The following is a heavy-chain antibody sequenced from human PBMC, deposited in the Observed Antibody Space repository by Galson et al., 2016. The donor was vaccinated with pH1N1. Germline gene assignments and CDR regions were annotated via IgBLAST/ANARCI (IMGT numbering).Heavy chain of an antibody. D-gene: IGHD2-21*02. CDR2: INTDGSST. J-gene: IGHJ3*02. V-gene: IGHV3-74*01. CDR1: GFTFSNYW. Sequence: SLRLSCAVPGFTFSNYWMHWVRQVPGKGLMWVSRINTDGSSTNYADSVKGRFTISRDDSTNTLYLQMSSLRAEDTAVYYCVSENSYETANENNYGTAFDIWGQGTMVIVSS. CDR3: VSENSYETANENNYGTAFDI.